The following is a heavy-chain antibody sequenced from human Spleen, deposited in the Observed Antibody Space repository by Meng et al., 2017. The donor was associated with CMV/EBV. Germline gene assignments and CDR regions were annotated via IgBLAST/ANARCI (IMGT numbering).Heavy chain of an antibody. J-gene: IGHJ3*02. D-gene: IGHD6-13*01. CDR1: GFTFSSYS. V-gene: IGHV3-21*01. Sequence: GESLKISCAASGFTFSSYSMNWVRQAPGKGLEWVSSISSSSSYIYYADSVKGRFTISRDNAKNSLHLQMNSLRAEDTAVYYCAREAAAGTGGAFDIWGQGTMVTVSS. CDR2: ISSSSSYI. CDR3: AREAAAGTGGAFDI.